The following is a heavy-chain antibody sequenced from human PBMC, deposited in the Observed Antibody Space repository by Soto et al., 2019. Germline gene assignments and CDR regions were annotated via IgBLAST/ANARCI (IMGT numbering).Heavy chain of an antibody. V-gene: IGHV1-8*01. J-gene: IGHJ5*02. CDR1: GYTFTSYD. D-gene: IGHD2-2*01. CDR2: MNPNSGNT. Sequence: GASVKVSCKASGYTFTSYDINWVRQATGQGLEWMGWMNPNSGNTGYAQKFQGRVTMTRNTSISTAYMELRSLRSDDTAVYYCARDGDIVVIPAADNWFERWGQGNLVTLS. CDR3: ARDGDIVVIPAADNWFER.